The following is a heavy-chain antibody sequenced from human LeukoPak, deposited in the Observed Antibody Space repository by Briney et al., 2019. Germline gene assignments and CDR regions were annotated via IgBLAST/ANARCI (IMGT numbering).Heavy chain of an antibody. CDR1: GFTFSSYS. J-gene: IGHJ1*01. Sequence: LRLSCAASGFTFSSYSMNWVRQPPGKGLEWIGYIYYSGSTYYNPSLKSRVTISVDTSKNQFSLKLSSVTAADTAVYYCARGEYSSSWYRHWGQGTLVTVSS. D-gene: IGHD6-13*01. CDR3: ARGEYSSSWYRH. V-gene: IGHV4-30-4*08. CDR2: IYYSGST.